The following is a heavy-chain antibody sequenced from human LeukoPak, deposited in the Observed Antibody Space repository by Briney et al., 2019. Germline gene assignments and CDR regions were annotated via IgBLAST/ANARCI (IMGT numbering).Heavy chain of an antibody. D-gene: IGHD1-20*01. V-gene: IGHV3-9*01. CDR3: AKDTRYNWNAVFSYFDS. CDR1: GFTFYDYA. CDR2: ISWNSVSI. Sequence: GGSLILSCSSPGFTFYDYAMHWGRQAPGKGLELVSGISWNSVSIGYADSVKGRFTISRDSAKNSLYLQMNSLRAEDTALYYCAKDTRYNWNAVFSYFDSWSEGTLVTVSS. J-gene: IGHJ4*02.